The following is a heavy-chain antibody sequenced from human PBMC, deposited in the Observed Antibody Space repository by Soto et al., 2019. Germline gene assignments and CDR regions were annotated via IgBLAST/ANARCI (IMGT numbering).Heavy chain of an antibody. V-gene: IGHV1-69*01. D-gene: IGHD3-3*01. CDR3: AREGEYYDFWRGYLGFRHNNWFEP. CDR2: IITIFGTA. Sequence: QVQLVQSGAEVKKPGSSVKVSCKASGGTFSSYAISWVRQAPGQGLEWMGGIITIFGTANYAQKFQGRVTMTADESTITAYMELRSLRSGDTAVYYCAREGEYYDFWRGYLGFRHNNWFEPWGQGTLVTVAS. CDR1: GGTFSSYA. J-gene: IGHJ5*02.